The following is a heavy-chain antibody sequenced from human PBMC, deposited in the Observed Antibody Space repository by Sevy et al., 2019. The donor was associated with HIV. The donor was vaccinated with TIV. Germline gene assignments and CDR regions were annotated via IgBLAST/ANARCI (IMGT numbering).Heavy chain of an antibody. V-gene: IGHV3-48*03. CDR3: ARSGSDIVVVPAAMRRYYYYYYMDV. J-gene: IGHJ6*03. Sequence: GGSLRLSCAASGFTFSSYEMNWVRQAPGKGLEWVSYISSSGSTIYYADSVKGRFTISRDNAKNSLYLQMNSLRVEDMAVYYCARSGSDIVVVPAAMRRYYYYYYMDVGGKGTTVTVSS. CDR2: ISSSGSTI. D-gene: IGHD2-2*01. CDR1: GFTFSSYE.